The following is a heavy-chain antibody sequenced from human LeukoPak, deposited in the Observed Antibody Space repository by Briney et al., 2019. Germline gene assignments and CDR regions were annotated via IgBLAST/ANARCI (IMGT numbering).Heavy chain of an antibody. Sequence: TGGSLRLSCGASGFTFSNYGMPWVRQAPGKGLDWVAFIRYDGNNKLYADSVKGRFTISRDNSKNTLYLHINSLRAEDTAVYYCVKDNPLDYWGQGTLVIVSS. CDR2: IRYDGNNK. CDR3: VKDNPLDY. CDR1: GFTFSNYG. J-gene: IGHJ4*02. V-gene: IGHV3-30*02.